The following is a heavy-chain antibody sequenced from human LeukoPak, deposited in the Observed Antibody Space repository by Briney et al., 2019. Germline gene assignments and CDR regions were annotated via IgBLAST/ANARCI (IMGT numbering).Heavy chain of an antibody. CDR1: GFTFSSHA. V-gene: IGHV3-23*01. CDR3: AKDPYGTRYFDY. CDR2: LSGSGYNT. J-gene: IGHJ4*02. D-gene: IGHD2-2*01. Sequence: GVSLRLSCAAPGFTFSSHALSWVRQAPGKGLEWVSSLSGSGYNTYYADSVKGRFTISRDNSKNTVYLQMNSLRAEDTAVYYCAKDPYGTRYFDYWGQGTLVTVSS.